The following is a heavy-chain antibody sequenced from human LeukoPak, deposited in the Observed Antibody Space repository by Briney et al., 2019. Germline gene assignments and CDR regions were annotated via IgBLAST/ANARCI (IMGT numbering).Heavy chain of an antibody. CDR1: GYTFTGYY. V-gene: IGHV1-2*02. D-gene: IGHD2-15*01. CDR3: ARPYCSGGSCYRGWFDP. CDR2: INPNSGGT. Sequence: ASVKVSCKASGYTFTGYYMHWVRQAPGQGLEWMGWINPNSGGTNYAQKFQGRVTMTRDTSISTAYMELSRLRSDDTAVYYCARPYCSGGSCYRGWFDPWGQRTLVTVSS. J-gene: IGHJ5*02.